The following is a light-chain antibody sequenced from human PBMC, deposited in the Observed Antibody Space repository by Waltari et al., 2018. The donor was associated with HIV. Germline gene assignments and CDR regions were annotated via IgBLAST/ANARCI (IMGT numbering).Light chain of an antibody. J-gene: IGKJ2*01. V-gene: IGKV3-20*01. CDR2: GAS. Sequence: EIVLTQSPGTLSLSPGERATLSCRASHSFSSSYLAWYQQKPGQAPRLLIYGASSRATGTPDRFSGSGSGTDFTLSISRLEPEDFAVYYCQQYNYWPPYTFSQGTRLDIK. CDR3: QQYNYWPPYT. CDR1: HSFSSSY.